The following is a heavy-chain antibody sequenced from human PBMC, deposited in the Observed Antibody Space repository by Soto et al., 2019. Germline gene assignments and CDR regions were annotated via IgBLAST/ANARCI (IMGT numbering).Heavy chain of an antibody. J-gene: IGHJ4*02. CDR3: TRHLNGGAAPGADQADY. CDR1: GFTFSGSA. D-gene: IGHD2-8*01. V-gene: IGHV3-73*02. CDR2: IRSKANSYAT. Sequence: EVQLVESGGGLVQPGGSLKLSCAASGFTFSGSAMHWVRQASGKGLEWVGRIRSKANSYATAYAAWVKGRFTISRDDSKNTAYLQMNSLKTEDTAVYYCTRHLNGGAAPGADQADYWGQGTLVTVSS.